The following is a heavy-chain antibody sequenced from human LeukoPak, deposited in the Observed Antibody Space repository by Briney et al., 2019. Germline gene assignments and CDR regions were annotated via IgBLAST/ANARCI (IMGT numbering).Heavy chain of an antibody. D-gene: IGHD3-22*01. CDR1: GYTFSDFS. J-gene: IGHJ4*02. V-gene: IGHV3-21*01. Sequence: SGGSLRLSCAASGYTFSDFSVNWVRQAPGKGLEWVSSISVRSNYRYHADSVRGRFTISRDDARDSLFLQMNSLRAEDTAVYFCVRLRRNSDRSGYYYYYDYWGQGTLVTVSS. CDR3: VRLRRNSDRSGYYYYYDY. CDR2: ISVRSNYR.